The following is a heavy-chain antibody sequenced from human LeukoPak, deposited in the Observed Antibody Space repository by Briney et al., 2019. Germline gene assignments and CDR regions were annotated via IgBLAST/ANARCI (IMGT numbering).Heavy chain of an antibody. Sequence: GGSLRLSCAASGFILNNYGLIWVRQAPGKGLEWVSANDGGGTQYADFVEGRFTISRDNSKNTLFLQMSSLRAEDTALYYCAKGSSGYFADLWGQGTLATVSS. CDR1: GFILNNYG. CDR2: NDGGGT. J-gene: IGHJ5*02. V-gene: IGHV3-23*01. D-gene: IGHD3-22*01. CDR3: AKGSSGYFADL.